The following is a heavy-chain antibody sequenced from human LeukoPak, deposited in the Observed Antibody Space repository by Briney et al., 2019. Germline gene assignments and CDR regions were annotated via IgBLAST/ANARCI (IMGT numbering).Heavy chain of an antibody. CDR1: GTTYG. Sequence: ASVKVSCKASGTTYGISWVRQAPGQGLECMGWISPYNGNKKYVQKFQGRVTMTTDTSTSTAYMELRSLRSDDTALYYCTRGGYCSNTGCFAFDVWGQGTMVTVSS. V-gene: IGHV1-18*04. CDR3: TRGGYCSNTGCFAFDV. CDR2: ISPYNGNK. J-gene: IGHJ3*01. D-gene: IGHD2-2*01.